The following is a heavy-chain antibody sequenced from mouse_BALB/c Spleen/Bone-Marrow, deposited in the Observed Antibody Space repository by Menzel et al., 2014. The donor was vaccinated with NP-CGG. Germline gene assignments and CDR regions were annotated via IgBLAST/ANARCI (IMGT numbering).Heavy chain of an antibody. CDR2: ISCYNGAT. Sequence: LVKTGASVKISCKASGYSFTGYYMHRVKQSHGKSLEWIGYISCYNGATSYNQKFKGKATFTVDTSSSTAYMQFNSLTSEDSAVYYCARGDGYYVDFDHWGQGTTLTVSS. J-gene: IGHJ2*01. D-gene: IGHD2-3*01. CDR3: ARGDGYYVDFDH. V-gene: IGHV1S34*01. CDR1: GYSFTGYY.